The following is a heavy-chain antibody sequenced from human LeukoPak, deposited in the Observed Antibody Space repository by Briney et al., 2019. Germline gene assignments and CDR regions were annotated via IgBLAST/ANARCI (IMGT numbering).Heavy chain of an antibody. D-gene: IGHD2-15*01. J-gene: IGHJ6*02. CDR1: GFTFSSYS. V-gene: IGHV3-21*01. CDR3: AITPHVAPKSSYYYYYGMDV. CDR2: ISSSTSYI. Sequence: PGGSLRLSCAASGFTFSSYSMNWVRQAPGKGLEWVSSISSSTSYIKYADSVKGRFTISRDNAKNSLYLQMNSLRAEDTAVYYCAITPHVAPKSSYYYYYGMDVWGQGTTVTVSS.